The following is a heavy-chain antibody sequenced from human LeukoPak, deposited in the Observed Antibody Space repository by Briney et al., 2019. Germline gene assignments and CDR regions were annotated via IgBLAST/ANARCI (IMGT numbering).Heavy chain of an antibody. CDR2: IIPILGTA. CDR3: ARDSRRIAALYYYYYYMDV. Sequence: GSSVKVSCKASGGTFSSYAISWVRQAPGQGLEWMGGIIPILGTANYAQKFQGRVTITTDESTSTAYMELSSLRSEDTAVYYCARDSRRIAALYYYYYYMDVWGKGTTVTVSS. J-gene: IGHJ6*03. CDR1: GGTFSSYA. D-gene: IGHD6-6*01. V-gene: IGHV1-69*05.